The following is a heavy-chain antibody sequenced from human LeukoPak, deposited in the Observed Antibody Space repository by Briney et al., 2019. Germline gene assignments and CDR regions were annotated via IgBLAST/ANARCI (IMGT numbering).Heavy chain of an antibody. CDR2: INPNSGGT. J-gene: IGHJ5*02. CDR1: GYTFTGYY. CDR3: ARERETAVWFDP. Sequence: ASVKVSCKASGYTFTGYYMHWLRQAPGQGLERMGWINPNSGGTNYAQKFQGRVTMTRDTSISTAYMELSRLRSDDTAVYYCARERETAVWFDPWGQGTLVTVSS. D-gene: IGHD5-18*01. V-gene: IGHV1-2*02.